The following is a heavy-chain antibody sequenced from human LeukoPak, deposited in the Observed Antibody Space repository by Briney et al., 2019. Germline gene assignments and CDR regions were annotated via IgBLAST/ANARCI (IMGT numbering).Heavy chain of an antibody. CDR3: ARDLNWNWASKRGDWYFDL. Sequence: GGSLRLSCAASGFTFSSYSMNWVRQAPGKGLEWVSCISSSSSYIYYADSVKGRFTISRDNAKNSLYLQMNSLRAEDTAVYYCARDLNWNWASKRGDWYFDLWGRGTLVIVSS. CDR2: ISSSSSYI. J-gene: IGHJ2*01. CDR1: GFTFSSYS. D-gene: IGHD1-7*01. V-gene: IGHV3-21*01.